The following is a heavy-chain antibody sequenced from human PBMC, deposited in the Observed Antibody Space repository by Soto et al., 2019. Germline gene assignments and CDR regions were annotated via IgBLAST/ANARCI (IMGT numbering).Heavy chain of an antibody. J-gene: IGHJ6*02. D-gene: IGHD3-16*01. Sequence: EVQLVESGGGLVQPGGSLKLSCAASGFTFSGSAMHWVRQASGKGLEWVGRIRNKANSHATAYAASVKGRFTISRDDSKNTAYLQMNSLKIEDTAVYYCATRLTPPYGMDVWGQGTTVTVSS. V-gene: IGHV3-73*02. CDR2: IRNKANSHAT. CDR1: GFTFSGSA. CDR3: ATRLTPPYGMDV.